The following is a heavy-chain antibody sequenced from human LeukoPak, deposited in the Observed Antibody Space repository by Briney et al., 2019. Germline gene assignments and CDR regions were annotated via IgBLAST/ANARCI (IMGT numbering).Heavy chain of an antibody. CDR3: SRSQFDY. V-gene: IGHV3-74*03. CDR2: INGDGTVT. Sequence: GGSLRLSCATSGFPFISYWMLWVRQAPGKGLVWVSRINGDGTVTTYADSVEGRFTISMDNTKNILYLQMNNLRAEDTATYYCSRSQFDYWGQGVLVTVSS. J-gene: IGHJ4*02. CDR1: GFPFISYW.